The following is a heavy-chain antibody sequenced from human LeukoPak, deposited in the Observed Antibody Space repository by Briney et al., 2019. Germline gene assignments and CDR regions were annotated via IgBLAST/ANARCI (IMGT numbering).Heavy chain of an antibody. CDR1: GFTFSSYW. Sequence: PGGSLRLSCAASGFTFSSYWMSWVRQAPGKGLEWVANIKQDGSEKYYVDSVKGRFTISRDNAKNSLYLQMNSLRAEDTAVYYCARDAVWFGNSHLDYWGQGTLVTVSS. D-gene: IGHD3-10*01. J-gene: IGHJ4*02. V-gene: IGHV3-7*03. CDR2: IKQDGSEK. CDR3: ARDAVWFGNSHLDY.